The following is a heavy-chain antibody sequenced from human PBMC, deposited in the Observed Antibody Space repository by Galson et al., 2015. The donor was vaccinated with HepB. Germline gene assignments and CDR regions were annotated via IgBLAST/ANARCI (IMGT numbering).Heavy chain of an antibody. V-gene: IGHV3-21*01. J-gene: IGHJ4*02. CDR3: ARLGVAPVDTAMVDDY. D-gene: IGHD5-18*01. CDR1: GFTFSSYS. Sequence: SLRLSCAASGFTFSSYSMNWVRQAPGKGLEWVSSISSSSSYIYYADSVKGRFTISRDNAKNSLYLQMNSLRAEDTAVYYCARLGVAPVDTAMVDDYWGQGTLVTVSS. CDR2: ISSSSSYI.